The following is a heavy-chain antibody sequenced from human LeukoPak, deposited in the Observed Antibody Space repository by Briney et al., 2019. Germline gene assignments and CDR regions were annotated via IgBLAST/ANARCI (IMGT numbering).Heavy chain of an antibody. CDR3: ARALGIAAAGDY. J-gene: IGHJ4*02. D-gene: IGHD6-13*01. V-gene: IGHV1-2*02. CDR2: INPNSGGT. Sequence: RASVKVSCKASGHTFTGYYMHWVRQAPGQGLEWMGWINPNSGGTNYAQKFQGRVTMTRDTSISTAYMELSRLRSDDTAVYYCARALGIAAAGDYWGQGTLVTVSS. CDR1: GHTFTGYY.